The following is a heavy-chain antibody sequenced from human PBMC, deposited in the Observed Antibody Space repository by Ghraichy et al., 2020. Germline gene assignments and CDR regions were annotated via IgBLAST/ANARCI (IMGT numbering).Heavy chain of an antibody. V-gene: IGHV1-18*01. Sequence: ASVKVSCKASGYTFTRYGISWVRQAPGQGLEWMGWITAYNGKTKYAQMLQDRVTMTTDTSTSTAYMELRSLRSDDTAVYYCARSSPVAYCGGDCYSWGQGTLVTVSS. D-gene: IGHD2-21*01. CDR3: ARSSPVAYCGGDCYS. CDR2: ITAYNGKT. CDR1: GYTFTRYG. J-gene: IGHJ4*02.